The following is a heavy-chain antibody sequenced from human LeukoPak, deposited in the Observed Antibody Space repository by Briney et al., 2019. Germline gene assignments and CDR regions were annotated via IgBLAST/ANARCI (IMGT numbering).Heavy chain of an antibody. V-gene: IGHV3-48*03. J-gene: IGHJ6*04. CDR1: GFTFSSYE. CDR2: ISSSGSTI. Sequence: GGSLRLSCAASGFTFSSYEMNWVRQAPGKGLEWVSYISSSGSTIYYADSVKDRFTISRDNAKNSLYLQMDSLRAEDTAVYYCARVDYYGSGSPSGMDVWGKGTSVTVSS. D-gene: IGHD3-10*01. CDR3: ARVDYYGSGSPSGMDV.